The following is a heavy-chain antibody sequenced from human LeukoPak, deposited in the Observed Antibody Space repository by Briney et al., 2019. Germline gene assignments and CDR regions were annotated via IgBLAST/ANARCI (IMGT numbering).Heavy chain of an antibody. CDR2: ISAYNGNT. CDR1: GYTFTSYG. J-gene: IGHJ5*02. CDR3: MLPYFYDPVGPVP. Sequence: ASVKVSCKASGYTFTSYGISWVRQAPGQGLEWMGWISAYNGNTNYAQKLQGRVTMTTDTSTSTAYMELSSLRSEDTAVYFCMLPYFYDPVGPVPWGQGTLVTVSS. D-gene: IGHD2/OR15-2a*01. V-gene: IGHV1-18*01.